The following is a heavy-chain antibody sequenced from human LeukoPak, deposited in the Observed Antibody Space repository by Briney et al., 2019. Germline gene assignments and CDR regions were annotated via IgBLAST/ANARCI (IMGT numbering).Heavy chain of an antibody. CDR2: IYYSGST. D-gene: IGHD2-2*01. CDR1: GVSISSYY. Sequence: SETLSLTCTVSGVSISSYYWSWLRQPPGKGLEWIGYIYYSGSTNYNPSLKSRVTMSVDTSKNQFSLKLSSVTAADTAVYYCARASPAAHYYYYYYMDVWGKGTTVTVSS. CDR3: ARASPAAHYYYYYYMDV. V-gene: IGHV4-59*12. J-gene: IGHJ6*03.